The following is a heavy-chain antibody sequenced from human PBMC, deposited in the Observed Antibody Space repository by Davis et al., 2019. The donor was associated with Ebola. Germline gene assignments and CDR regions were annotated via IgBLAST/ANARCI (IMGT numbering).Heavy chain of an antibody. J-gene: IGHJ4*02. D-gene: IGHD6-13*01. Sequence: MPSETLSLTCTVSGGSISSSSYYWGWIRQPPGKGLEWIGSIYYSGSTYYNPSLKGRVTISVDTSKKQFSLKLSSVTAADTAVYYCARIVSYSSSWYFDYWGQGTLVTVSS. V-gene: IGHV4-39*01. CDR2: IYYSGST. CDR1: GGSISSSSYY. CDR3: ARIVSYSSSWYFDY.